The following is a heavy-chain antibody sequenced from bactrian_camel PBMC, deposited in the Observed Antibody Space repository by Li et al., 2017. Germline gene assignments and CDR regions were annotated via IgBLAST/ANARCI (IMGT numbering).Heavy chain of an antibody. D-gene: IGHD1*01. CDR1: GFTFSSNG. CDR3: AASPLSCSLSLSQGRKIAFGY. J-gene: IGHJ6*01. Sequence: HVQLVESGGGLVQPGGSLRLSCAASGFTFSSNGMSWVRQVPGKGLEWVSSIRSGGDHTSYADSVKGRFTISRDNARNMLYLQMNSLKPEDTAMYYCAASPLSCSLSLSQGRKIAFGYWGQGTQVTVS. V-gene: IGHV3S37*01. CDR2: IRSGGDHT.